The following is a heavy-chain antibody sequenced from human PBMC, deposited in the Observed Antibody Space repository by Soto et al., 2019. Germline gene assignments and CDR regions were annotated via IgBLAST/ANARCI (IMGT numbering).Heavy chain of an antibody. CDR1: GFTFSDYY. J-gene: IGHJ2*01. CDR2: ISSTSSYT. CDR3: AKDAGQSVWYVDL. Sequence: QVQLVESGGGLVKPGGSLRLSCAASGFTFSDYYMYWIRQAPGKGLEWIAYISSTSSYTNYADAVKGRFTVSRDNAQNSLFLQMNTMRAEDTAVYYCAKDAGQSVWYVDLWGRGTLVTVSS. V-gene: IGHV3-11*06. D-gene: IGHD6-19*01.